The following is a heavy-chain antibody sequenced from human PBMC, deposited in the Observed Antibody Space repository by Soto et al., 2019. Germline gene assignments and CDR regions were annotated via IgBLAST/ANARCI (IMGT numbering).Heavy chain of an antibody. J-gene: IGHJ6*03. CDR2: ITSSSTYI. CDR3: ARDRGIFGVGDYYYYMDV. V-gene: IGHV3-21*01. Sequence: EVQLVESGGGLVKPGGSLRLSCAASGFMNWVRQAPGKGLERVSSITSSSTYIYYSDSLKGRFTISRDNPKNSLYLQMNSLRAEYTAVYYCARDRGIFGVGDYYYYMDVWGKGTTVTVSS. CDR1: GF. D-gene: IGHD3-3*01.